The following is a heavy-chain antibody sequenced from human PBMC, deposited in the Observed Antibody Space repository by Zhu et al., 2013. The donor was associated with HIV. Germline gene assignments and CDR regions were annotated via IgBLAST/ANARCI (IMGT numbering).Heavy chain of an antibody. CDR3: ARTSNTYYYGSGNYYNVKYFDY. D-gene: IGHD3-10*01. Sequence: QVQLQQWGAGLLKPSETLSLTRAVYGASFSGYYWSWIRQPPGKGLEWIGEINHSGSINYNPSLKSRVTISVDTSKNQFSLKLSSVTAADTAVFYCARTSNTYYYGSGNYYNVKYFDYWGQGTLVTVSS. CDR1: GASFSGYY. CDR2: INHSGSI. V-gene: IGHV4-34*01. J-gene: IGHJ4*02.